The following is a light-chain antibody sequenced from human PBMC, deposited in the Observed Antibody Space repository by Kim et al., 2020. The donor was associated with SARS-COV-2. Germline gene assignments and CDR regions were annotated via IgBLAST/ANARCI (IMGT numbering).Light chain of an antibody. CDR3: SSYTTSNTGV. J-gene: IGLJ1*01. CDR2: EVS. CDR1: SGDVASYNR. V-gene: IGLV2-18*02. Sequence: QSVTISCAGTSGDVASYNRVACYQQPPGTAPKLIIYEVSNRPSGVPDRFSGSKSGNTASLTISGLQAEDEADYYCSSYTTSNTGVFGTGTKVTVL.